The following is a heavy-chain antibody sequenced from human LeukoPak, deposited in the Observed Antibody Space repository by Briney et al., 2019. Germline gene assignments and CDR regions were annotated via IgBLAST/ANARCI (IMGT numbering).Heavy chain of an antibody. CDR3: ARKVKGYRRTGYYGMDV. CDR2: INHSGSN. CDR1: GGSFSGYY. Sequence: PSETLSLTCAVYGGSFSGYYWSGIRQPPGKGLEWIGEINHSGSNNYNPSLKSRVTISVDTSKNQFSLKLSSVTAADTAVYYWARKVKGYRRTGYYGMDVWGQGTTVTVSS. V-gene: IGHV4-34*01. J-gene: IGHJ6*02. D-gene: IGHD3-16*02.